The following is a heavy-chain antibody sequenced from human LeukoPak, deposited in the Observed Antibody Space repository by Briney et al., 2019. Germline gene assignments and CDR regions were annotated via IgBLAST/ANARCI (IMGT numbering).Heavy chain of an antibody. J-gene: IGHJ4*02. CDR3: AREWRGFEDY. CDR2: SNSDGSAT. Sequence: GGSLRLSGAASGFTFSTYWMHWVRQAPGKGLVWVARSNSDGSATIYADSVKGRFVISRDNSKNTLYLQMSSLRVEDTAMYYCAREWRGFEDYWGQGTLVTVSS. CDR1: GFTFSTYW. V-gene: IGHV3-74*01. D-gene: IGHD3-9*01.